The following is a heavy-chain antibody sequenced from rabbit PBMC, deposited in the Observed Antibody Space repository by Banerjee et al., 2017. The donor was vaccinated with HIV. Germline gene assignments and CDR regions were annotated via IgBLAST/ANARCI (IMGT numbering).Heavy chain of an antibody. CDR2: IYTGSSGTT. V-gene: IGHV1S45*01. CDR3: ARGNAYVGLDL. Sequence: QEQLEESGGDLVKPGASLTLTCKASGFDFSSNAMCWVRQAPGKGLELIACIYTGSSGTTYYASWAKGRFTISKTSSTTVTLQMNSLTVADMATYFCARGNAYVGLDLWGPGTLVTVS. CDR1: GFDFSSNA. J-gene: IGHJ4*01. D-gene: IGHD6-1*01.